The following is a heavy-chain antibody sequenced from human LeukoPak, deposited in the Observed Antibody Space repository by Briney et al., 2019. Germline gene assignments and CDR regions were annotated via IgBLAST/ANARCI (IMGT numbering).Heavy chain of an antibody. J-gene: IGHJ4*02. V-gene: IGHV4-59*01. CDR1: GASISSYY. CDR2: MHYSGST. Sequence: PSETLSLTCTVSGASISSYYWNWIRQPPGKGLEWIGYMHYSGSTNYNPSLKSRVTISVDTSKHQFSLKLNSVTSADTAVYYCARDTRYYDNSGYYYFDYWGQGTLVTVSS. D-gene: IGHD3-22*01. CDR3: ARDTRYYDNSGYYYFDY.